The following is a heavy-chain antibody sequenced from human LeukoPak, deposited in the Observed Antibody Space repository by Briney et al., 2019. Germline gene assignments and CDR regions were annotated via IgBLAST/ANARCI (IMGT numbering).Heavy chain of an antibody. J-gene: IGHJ6*03. D-gene: IGHD3-16*02. CDR2: IYSGGST. Sequence: GGSLRLSCAASGFTVSSNYMSWVRQAPGKGLEWVSVIYSGGSTYYADSVKGRFTISRDNSKNTLYLQMNSLRAEDTAVYYCARVLGELSSRGVYYYYMDVWGKGTTVTISS. V-gene: IGHV3-53*01. CDR3: ARVLGELSSRGVYYYYMDV. CDR1: GFTVSSNY.